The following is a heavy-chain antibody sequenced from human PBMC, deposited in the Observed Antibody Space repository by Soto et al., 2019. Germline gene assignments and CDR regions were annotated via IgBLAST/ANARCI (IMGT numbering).Heavy chain of an antibody. D-gene: IGHD2-15*01. CDR3: ARDGLGYCSGGSCYHYYFDY. Sequence: QVQLVESGGGVVQPGRSLRLSCAASGFTFSSYGMHWVRQAPGKGLEWVAVIWYDGSNKYYADSVKGRFTISRDNSENTLYLQMNSLRAEDTAVYYCARDGLGYCSGGSCYHYYFDYWGQGTLVTVSS. CDR2: IWYDGSNK. V-gene: IGHV3-33*01. J-gene: IGHJ4*02. CDR1: GFTFSSYG.